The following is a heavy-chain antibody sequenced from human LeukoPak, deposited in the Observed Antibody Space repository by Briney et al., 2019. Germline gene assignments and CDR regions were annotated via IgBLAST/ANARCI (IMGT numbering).Heavy chain of an antibody. CDR3: ARGGLVTVAGTRRWRHDY. J-gene: IGHJ4*02. CDR2: INPNSGGT. CDR1: GYTFTGYY. Sequence: ASVKVSCKASGYTFTGYYMHWVRQAPGQGLEWMGWINPNSGGTNYAQKFQGRVTMTRDTSISTAHMELSRLRSDDTAVYYCARGGLVTVAGTRRWRHDYWGQGTLVTVSS. D-gene: IGHD6-19*01. V-gene: IGHV1-2*02.